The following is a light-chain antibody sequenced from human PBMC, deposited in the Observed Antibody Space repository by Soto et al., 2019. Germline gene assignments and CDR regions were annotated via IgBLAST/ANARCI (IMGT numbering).Light chain of an antibody. CDR3: LQYNNWWT. CDR1: QSVTSS. V-gene: IGKV3-15*01. CDR2: GAS. Sequence: EIVMTQSPATLSVSPGERATLSCRASQSVTSSLAWYQQKPGRSPRLLIYGASTRATGIPARFSGSGSGTEFTLTISSLQSEYFAVYYCLQYNNWWTFGQGTKVDIK. J-gene: IGKJ1*01.